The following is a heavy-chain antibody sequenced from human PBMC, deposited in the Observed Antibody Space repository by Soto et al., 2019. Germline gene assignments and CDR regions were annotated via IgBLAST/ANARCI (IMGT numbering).Heavy chain of an antibody. J-gene: IGHJ4*02. CDR2: IYYSGST. D-gene: IGHD2-21*02. V-gene: IGHV4-39*01. CDR1: GDSINNRSYY. CDR3: ARQRTSVVTQAYFDS. Sequence: SSETLSLTCTVTGDSINNRSYYWGWIRQPPGKGLGWIGSIYYSGSTYNNPSLKSRVSMSVDTSKNQFSLKLRSVTAADTALYYCARQRTSVVTQAYFDSWGQGSLVTVSS.